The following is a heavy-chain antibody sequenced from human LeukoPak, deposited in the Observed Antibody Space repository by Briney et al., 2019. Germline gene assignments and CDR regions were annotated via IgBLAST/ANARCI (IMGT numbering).Heavy chain of an antibody. J-gene: IGHJ6*03. CDR2: IYYSGST. CDR3: ARTSFEYSSSSVSYYYYMDV. D-gene: IGHD6-6*01. CDR1: GGSISSYY. V-gene: IGHV4-59*01. Sequence: SETLSLTCTVSGGSISSYYWSRIRQPPGKGLEWIGYIYYSGSTNYNPSLKSRVTISVDTSKNQFSLKLTSVTAADTAVYYCARTSFEYSSSSVSYYYYMDVWGKGTTVTVSS.